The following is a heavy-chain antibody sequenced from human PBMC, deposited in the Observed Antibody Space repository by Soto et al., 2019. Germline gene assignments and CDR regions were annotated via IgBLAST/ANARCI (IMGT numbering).Heavy chain of an antibody. D-gene: IGHD5-12*01. V-gene: IGHV1-69*02. CDR2: IIPILDIA. CDR3: ASLEYSVYRNYYYMDV. Sequence: QVQLVQSGAEVKKPGSSVKVSCKTSGGTFSSYTISWVRHAPGQGLEWMGRIIPILDIANYAQKFQGRVTITADKSTSTAYMELSRLRSEDTAVYYCASLEYSVYRNYYYMDVWGKGTTVTVSS. CDR1: GGTFSSYT. J-gene: IGHJ6*03.